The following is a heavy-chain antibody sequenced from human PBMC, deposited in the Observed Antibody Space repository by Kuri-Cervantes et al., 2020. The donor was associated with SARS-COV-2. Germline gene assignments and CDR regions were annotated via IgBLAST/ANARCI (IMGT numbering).Heavy chain of an antibody. V-gene: IGHV4-38-2*01. CDR2: IYHSGST. J-gene: IGHJ6*03. CDR1: GYSISSGYY. Sequence: SGTLSLTCAVSGYSISSGYYWGWIRQPPGKGLEWIGSIYHSGSTYYNPSLKSRVTISVDTSKNQFSLKLSSVTAADTAVYYCARVSGDSRFPYYMDVWGTGTTVTVSS. CDR3: ARVSGDSRFPYYMDV. D-gene: IGHD7-27*01.